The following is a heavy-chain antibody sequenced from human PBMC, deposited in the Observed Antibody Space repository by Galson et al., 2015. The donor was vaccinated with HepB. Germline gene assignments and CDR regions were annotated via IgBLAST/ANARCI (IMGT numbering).Heavy chain of an antibody. CDR3: AREVSRNGNKLGA. Sequence: SVKVSCKASGGTFSSYAISWVRQAPGQGLEWMGRIIPILGIANYAQKFQGRVTITTDKSTSTAYMELSSLRSEDTAVYYCAREVSRNGNKLGAWAQGPLVTASS. D-gene: IGHD5-24*01. J-gene: IGHJ4*02. CDR1: GGTFSSYA. V-gene: IGHV1-69*04. CDR2: IIPILGIA.